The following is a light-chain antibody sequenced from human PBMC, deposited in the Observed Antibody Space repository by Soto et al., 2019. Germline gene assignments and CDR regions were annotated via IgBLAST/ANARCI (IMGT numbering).Light chain of an antibody. CDR3: RSYTSSATYV. V-gene: IGLV2-14*03. CDR2: DVT. Sequence: QSALAQPASVSGSPGQSIAISCAGSSSDVGGYDYVSWYQQHPEKAPKLILYDVTNRPSGISFRFSGSKSGNTASLTISGLQHEDEADYYCRSYTSSATYVFGAGTKLTVL. J-gene: IGLJ1*01. CDR1: SSDVGGYDY.